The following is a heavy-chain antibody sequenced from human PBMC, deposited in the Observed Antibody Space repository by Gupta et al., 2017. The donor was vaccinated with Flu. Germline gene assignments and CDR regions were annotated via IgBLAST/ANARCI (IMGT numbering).Heavy chain of an antibody. CDR3: AKVHCSSTSCYWRDGFDI. CDR2: ISYDGSQK. D-gene: IGHD2-2*01. Sequence: QVQLVESGGGVVQPGRSLRLSCAASGFTFSNYGMHWVRQAPGKGLEWVAVISYDGSQKYYPDSVKGRLTISRDNAKNTLYLQMNSLRVEDTAVYYCAKVHCSSTSCYWRDGFDIWGQGTMVTVSA. V-gene: IGHV3-30*18. J-gene: IGHJ3*02. CDR1: GFTFSNYG.